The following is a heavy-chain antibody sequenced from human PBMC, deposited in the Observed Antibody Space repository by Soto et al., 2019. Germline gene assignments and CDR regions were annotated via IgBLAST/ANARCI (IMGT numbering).Heavy chain of an antibody. CDR3: SIEDYPPSFEY. V-gene: IGHV3-23*01. J-gene: IGHJ4*02. Sequence: GGSLILSCAATGFTFGNYAMSWVRQAPRKGPEWVSAISGSGDKTYYVDSVKGRFTISSDNSKNTVSLQRNSLKADDTAVYYCSIEDYPPSFEYLCLENLLPVSS. CDR2: ISGSGDKT. CDR1: GFTFGNYA. D-gene: IGHD3-16*01.